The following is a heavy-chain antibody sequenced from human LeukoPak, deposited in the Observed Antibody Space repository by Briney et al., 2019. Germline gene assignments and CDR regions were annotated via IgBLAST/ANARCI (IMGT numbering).Heavy chain of an antibody. CDR2: IYYSGST. Sequence: SQTLSLTCAVSGGSISSGGYSWSWIRQPPGKGLEWIGYIYYSGSTYYNPSLKSRVTISVDTSKNQFSLKLSSVTAADTAVYYCARGLYYYDSSGYSNWFDPWGQGTLVTVSS. CDR1: GGSISSGGYS. D-gene: IGHD3-22*01. V-gene: IGHV4-31*11. J-gene: IGHJ5*02. CDR3: ARGLYYYDSSGYSNWFDP.